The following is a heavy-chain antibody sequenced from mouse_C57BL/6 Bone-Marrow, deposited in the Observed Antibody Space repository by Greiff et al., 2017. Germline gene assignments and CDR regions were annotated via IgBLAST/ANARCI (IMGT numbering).Heavy chain of an antibody. CDR2: IYPGSGST. CDR3: ARLDLIYYYGSGYFDV. D-gene: IGHD1-1*01. CDR1: GYTFTSYW. J-gene: IGHJ1*03. Sequence: QVQLQQPGAELVKPGASVKMSCKASGYTFTSYWITWVKQRPGQGLEWIGDIYPGSGSTNYNEKFKSKATLTVDTSCSTAYMQLSSLTSEDSAVYNCARLDLIYYYGSGYFDVWGTGTTVTVSA. V-gene: IGHV1-55*01.